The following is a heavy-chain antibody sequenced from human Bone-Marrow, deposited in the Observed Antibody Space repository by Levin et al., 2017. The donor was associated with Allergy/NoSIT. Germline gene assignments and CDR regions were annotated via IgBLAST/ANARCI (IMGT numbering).Heavy chain of an antibody. CDR2: IYHSGST. J-gene: IGHJ5*02. V-gene: IGHV4-4*02. CDR3: ARRNVLAPGEDWFDP. Sequence: SETLSLTCGVSDDSISSSNWWTWVRQPPGKGLEWIGEIYHSGSTNYNPSLKSRVTISVEKSKNQFSVKLSSVTAADTAVYYCARRNVLAPGEDWFDPWGQGTLVTVSS. D-gene: IGHD7-27*01. CDR1: DDSISSSNW.